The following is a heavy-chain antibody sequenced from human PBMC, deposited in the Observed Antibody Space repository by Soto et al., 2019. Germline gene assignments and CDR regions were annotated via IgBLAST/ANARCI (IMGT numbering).Heavy chain of an antibody. V-gene: IGHV4-30-4*01. Sequence: LSLTCTVSGGSISSGDYYWSWIRQPPGKGLEWIGYIYYSGSTYYNPSLKSRVTISVDTSKNQFSLKLSSVTAADTAVYYCARDTYYDILTGYRYFDYYGMDVWGQGTTVTVSS. CDR2: IYYSGST. CDR1: GGSISSGDYY. CDR3: ARDTYYDILTGYRYFDYYGMDV. J-gene: IGHJ6*02. D-gene: IGHD3-9*01.